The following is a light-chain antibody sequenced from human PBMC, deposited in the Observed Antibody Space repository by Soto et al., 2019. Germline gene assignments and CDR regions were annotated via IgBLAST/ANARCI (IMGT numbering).Light chain of an antibody. CDR1: QSLSSY. Sequence: EIVLTQSPATLSLSPGERATLSCRASQSLSSYLAWYQQKRGQAPRLLIYDASKRATGIPARFSGSGSGTDFTLSISSLEPEDFAVYYCQPRSDWPLTFGGGTKVETK. J-gene: IGKJ4*01. V-gene: IGKV3-11*01. CDR3: QPRSDWPLT. CDR2: DAS.